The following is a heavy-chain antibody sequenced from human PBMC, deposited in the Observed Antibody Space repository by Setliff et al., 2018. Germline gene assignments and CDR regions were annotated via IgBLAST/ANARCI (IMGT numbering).Heavy chain of an antibody. CDR1: GGSFSGYY. CDR3: ARGRNTAGYGLRYYGMDV. Sequence: SETLSLTCAVYGGSFSGYYWSWIRQPQGKGLEWNGEIKHSGSTNYNPTLKSRVTISVETSKNQFSLKLSAVTAADTAVYYCARGRNTAGYGLRYYGMDVWGQGTTVTVSS. V-gene: IGHV4-34*01. D-gene: IGHD5-18*01. J-gene: IGHJ6*02. CDR2: IKHSGST.